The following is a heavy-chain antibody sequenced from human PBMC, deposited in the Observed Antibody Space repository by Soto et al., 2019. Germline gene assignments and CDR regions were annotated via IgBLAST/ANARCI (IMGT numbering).Heavy chain of an antibody. D-gene: IGHD3-22*01. CDR1: GFTFSSYA. CDR3: ARSSLPDLYYYDSSGGPPIDY. CDR2: ISYDGSNK. V-gene: IGHV3-30-3*01. J-gene: IGHJ4*02. Sequence: PGGSLRLSCAASGFTFSSYAMHWVRQAPGKGLEWVAVISYDGSNKYYADSVKGRFTISRDNSKNTLYLQMNSLRAEDTAVYYCARSSLPDLYYYDSSGGPPIDYWGQGT.